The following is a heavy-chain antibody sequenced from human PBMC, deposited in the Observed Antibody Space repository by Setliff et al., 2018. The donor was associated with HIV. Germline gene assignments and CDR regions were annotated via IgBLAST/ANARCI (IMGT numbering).Heavy chain of an antibody. CDR1: GYSFSRFS. CDR2: INTNSWIP. V-gene: IGHV7-4-1*01. Sequence: WASVKVSCKASGYSFSRFSINWVRQAPGQGLEWMGWINTNSWIPTYAQGFTGRFVFSSDTSVRTAYLQIVGLKAEDTAVYFCARDDYANTDLDFWGPGTLVTVSS. D-gene: IGHD4-17*01. CDR3: ARDDYANTDLDF. J-gene: IGHJ4*02.